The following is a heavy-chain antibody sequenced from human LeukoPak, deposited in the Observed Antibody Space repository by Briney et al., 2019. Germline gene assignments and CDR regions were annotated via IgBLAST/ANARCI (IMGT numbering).Heavy chain of an antibody. J-gene: IGHJ4*02. CDR1: GGSISSYY. CDR3: AGDWGRYGNYFDY. D-gene: IGHD3-10*01. V-gene: IGHV4-59*01. CDR2: IYYSGST. Sequence: SETLSLTCTVSGGSISSYYWSWIRQPPGKGLEWIGYIYYSGSTNYNPSLKSRVTISVDTSKNQFSLKLSSVTAADTAVYYCAGDWGRYGNYFDYWGQGTLVTVSS.